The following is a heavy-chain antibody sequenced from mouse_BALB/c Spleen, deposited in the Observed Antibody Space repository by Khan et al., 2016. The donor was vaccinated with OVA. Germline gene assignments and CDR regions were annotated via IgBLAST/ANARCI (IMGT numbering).Heavy chain of an antibody. Sequence: QVQLQQPGPELVRPGVSVKISCKGSGYTFTDYAMHWVKQSHAKSLEWIGLISTYSGNTNYNQQFKGKATMTVDKSSSTAYLELPRLTSEDSAIYYCARPAYDGYSDYWGQGTTFTGSS. CDR1: GYTFTDYA. D-gene: IGHD2-3*01. J-gene: IGHJ2*01. V-gene: IGHV1S137*01. CDR3: ARPAYDGYSDY. CDR2: ISTYSGNT.